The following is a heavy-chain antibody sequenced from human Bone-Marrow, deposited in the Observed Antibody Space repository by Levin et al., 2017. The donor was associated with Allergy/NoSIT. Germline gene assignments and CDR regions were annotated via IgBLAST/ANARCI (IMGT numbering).Heavy chain of an antibody. V-gene: IGHV3-7*01. D-gene: IGHD3-22*01. Sequence: PGGSLRLSCAASGFTFSTYWMSWVRQAPGKVLEWVANIHQDGGVNYYVDSVKGRFTISRDNARNSLYLQMNSLRAEDTAVYYRVRATLHDYHDDNGDYWGQGTLVTVSS. CDR3: VRATLHDYHDDNGDY. CDR2: IHQDGGVN. J-gene: IGHJ4*02. CDR1: GFTFSTYW.